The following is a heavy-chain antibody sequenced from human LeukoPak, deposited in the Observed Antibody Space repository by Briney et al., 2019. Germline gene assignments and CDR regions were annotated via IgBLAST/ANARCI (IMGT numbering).Heavy chain of an antibody. J-gene: IGHJ1*01. CDR2: ISFDGSNK. Sequence: PGGSLRLSCAASGFTFSTYDMHWVRQAPGKGLEWVAVISFDGSNKYYADSVKGRFTISRDNSKNTLYLQMNSLRAEDTAVYYCAKSPGHCSGGSCYSSGYFQHWGQGTLVTVSS. CDR3: AKSPGHCSGGSCYSSGYFQH. V-gene: IGHV3-30*18. CDR1: GFTFSTYD. D-gene: IGHD2-15*01.